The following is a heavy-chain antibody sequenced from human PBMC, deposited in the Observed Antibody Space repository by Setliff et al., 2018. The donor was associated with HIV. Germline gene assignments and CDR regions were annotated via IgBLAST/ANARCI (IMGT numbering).Heavy chain of an antibody. J-gene: IGHJ5*02. Sequence: SETLSLTCAVSGYSISSGFYWSWMRRPPGKGLEWIGSIYQSGNTNYNPSLESRLTISVDTAKNQFSLKLSSVTAADTAVYYCAAATTLLSPRACGQGTLVTVSS. D-gene: IGHD3-10*01. CDR2: IYQSGNT. CDR3: AAATTLLSPRA. V-gene: IGHV4-38-2*01. CDR1: GYSISSGFY.